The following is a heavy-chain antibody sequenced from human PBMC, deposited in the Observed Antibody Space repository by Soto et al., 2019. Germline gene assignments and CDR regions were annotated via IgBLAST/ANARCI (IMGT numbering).Heavy chain of an antibody. CDR2: MNPNSGNT. J-gene: IGHJ6*02. D-gene: IGHD5-18*01. Sequence: ASVKVSCKASGYTFTSYDTHWVRQATGQGLEWMGWMNPNSGNTGYAQKLQGRVTMTRNTSISTAYMELSSLRSEDTAVYYCARVGSYCYNYYYGMDVWGQGTTVTVSS. CDR1: GYTFTSYD. V-gene: IGHV1-8*01. CDR3: ARVGSYCYNYYYGMDV.